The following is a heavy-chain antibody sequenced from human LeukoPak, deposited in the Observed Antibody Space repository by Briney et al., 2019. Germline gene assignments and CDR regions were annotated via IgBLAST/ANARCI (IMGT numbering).Heavy chain of an antibody. J-gene: IGHJ4*02. V-gene: IGHV4-39*07. CDR2: INHSGST. CDR3: ARGHRRGTRAPFDY. Sequence: SETLSLTCTVSSASITSSPYYWSWIRQPPGKGLEWIGEINHSGSTNYNPSLKSRVTISVDTSKNQFSLKLSSVTAADTAVYYCARGHRRGTRAPFDYWGQGTLVTVSS. CDR1: SASITSSPYY. D-gene: IGHD3-16*01.